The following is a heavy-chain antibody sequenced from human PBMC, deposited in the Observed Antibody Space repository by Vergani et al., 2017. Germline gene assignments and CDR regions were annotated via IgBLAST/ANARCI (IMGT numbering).Heavy chain of an antibody. V-gene: IGHV3-9*01. CDR1: GITFWKFG. CDR3: TKGSVYYHDSAGHGYDPYTGFDL. CDR2: TSWNSGAV. Sequence: EVDLVESGGGLAQPGGSLRLSCEASGITFWKFGMHWVRQGPGKGLEWVSGTSWNSGAVDYADSVRGRFTISRDNAKNSLFLEMNSLRFEDPAVYFCTKGSVYYHDSAGHGYDPYTGFDLWGQGTLVTVSS. D-gene: IGHD5-12*01. J-gene: IGHJ3*01.